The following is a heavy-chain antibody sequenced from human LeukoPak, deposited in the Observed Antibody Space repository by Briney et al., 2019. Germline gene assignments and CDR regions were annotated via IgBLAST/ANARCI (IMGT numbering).Heavy chain of an antibody. CDR2: IYYSGST. CDR1: GGSISSGGYY. V-gene: IGHV4-31*03. J-gene: IGHJ4*02. Sequence: PSETLSLTCTVSGGSISSGGYYWSWICQHPGKGLEWIGYIYYSGSTYCNPSLESRVTISVDTSKNQFSLKLSSVTAADTAVYYCARPLWFGESPLGYWGQGTLVTVSS. CDR3: ARPLWFGESPLGY. D-gene: IGHD3-10*01.